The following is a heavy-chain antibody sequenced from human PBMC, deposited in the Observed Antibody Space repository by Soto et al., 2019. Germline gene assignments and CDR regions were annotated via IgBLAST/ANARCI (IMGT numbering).Heavy chain of an antibody. D-gene: IGHD2-2*02. J-gene: IGHJ6*02. CDR1: GFTFSSYA. V-gene: IGHV3-23*01. CDR3: AKAGDHCSSTSCYTDTAFYGMDV. CDR2: ISGSGGST. Sequence: GGSLRLSCAASGFTFSSYAMSWVRQAPGKGLEWVSAISGSGGSTYYADSVKGRFTISRDNSKNTLYLQMNSLRAEDTAVHYCAKAGDHCSSTSCYTDTAFYGMDVWGQGTTVTVSS.